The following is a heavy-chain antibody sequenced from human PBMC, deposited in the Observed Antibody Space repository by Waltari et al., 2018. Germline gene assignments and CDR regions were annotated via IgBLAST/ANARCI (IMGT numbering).Heavy chain of an antibody. CDR2: ISSSSSYI. CDR3: ARDDLSGYDSSGSFDY. Sequence: EVQLVESGGGLVKPVGSLRLSCAASGFTFSSYSMNWVRQAPGKGLEWVSSISSSSSYIYYADSVKGRFTISRDNAKNSLYLQMNSLRAEDTAVYYCARDDLSGYDSSGSFDYWGQGTLVTVSS. D-gene: IGHD3-22*01. J-gene: IGHJ4*02. V-gene: IGHV3-21*01. CDR1: GFTFSSYS.